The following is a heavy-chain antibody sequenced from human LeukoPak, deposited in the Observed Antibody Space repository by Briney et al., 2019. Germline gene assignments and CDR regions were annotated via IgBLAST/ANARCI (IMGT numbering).Heavy chain of an antibody. Sequence: PSETLSLTCTVSGGSFSSGSYYWSRIRQPAWKGLEWIGRIYTSGSTNYNPSLKSRVTISVDTSKNQFSLKLSSVTAADTAVYYCARGGGDWGFHQSDYWAREPWSPSP. CDR1: GGSFSSGSYY. J-gene: IGHJ4*02. D-gene: IGHD2-21*01. CDR3: ARGGGDWGFHQSDY. CDR2: IYTSGST. V-gene: IGHV4-61*02.